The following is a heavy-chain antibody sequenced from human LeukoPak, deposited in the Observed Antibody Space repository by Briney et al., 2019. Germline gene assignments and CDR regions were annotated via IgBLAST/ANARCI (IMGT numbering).Heavy chain of an antibody. D-gene: IGHD3-3*01. J-gene: IGHJ3*02. CDR1: GGSISSHY. V-gene: IGHV4-59*11. CDR2: IYHSGST. CDR3: ARGGNDFWSGDKAFDI. Sequence: PSETLSLTCTVSGGSISSHYWNWIRQPPGKGLEWIGDIYHSGSTNYNPSLKSRVTISVDTSKNQFSLKLTSVTAADTAVYYCARGGNDFWSGDKAFDIWGQGTTVTVSS.